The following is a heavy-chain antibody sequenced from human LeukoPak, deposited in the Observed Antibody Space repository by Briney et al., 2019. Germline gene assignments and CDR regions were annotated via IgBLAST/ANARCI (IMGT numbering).Heavy chain of an antibody. V-gene: IGHV4-59*01. CDR3: ARESGAYYYDSSGYENWFDP. J-gene: IGHJ5*02. D-gene: IGHD3-22*01. CDR2: IYYSGST. Sequence: SESLSLTCTVSGGSISSYYWSWIRQPPGKGLEWIGYIYYSGSTNYNPSLKSRVTISVDTSKNQFSLKLSSVTAADTAVYYCARESGAYYYDSSGYENWFDPWGQGTLVTVSS. CDR1: GGSISSYY.